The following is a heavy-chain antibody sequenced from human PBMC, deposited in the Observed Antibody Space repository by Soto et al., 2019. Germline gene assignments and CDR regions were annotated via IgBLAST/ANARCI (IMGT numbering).Heavy chain of an antibody. CDR1: GFTFSDSY. CDR2: ITFSGNTA. V-gene: IGHV3-11*01. Sequence: XGSLEISCAASGFTFSDSYMSGIRQAPGKGLEWISYITFSGNTAYYADSLKGRFTISRDNAKNSLYLQMNRLRAEDTAVYYCARVSWREKYGMDVWGQGTTVTVSS. J-gene: IGHJ6*02. CDR3: ARVSWREKYGMDV.